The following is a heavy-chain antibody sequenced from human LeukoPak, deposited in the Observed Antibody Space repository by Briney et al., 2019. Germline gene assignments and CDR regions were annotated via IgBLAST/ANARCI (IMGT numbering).Heavy chain of an antibody. D-gene: IGHD2-15*01. CDR1: GYTFTSYA. J-gene: IGHJ4*02. CDR3: TSTLGYCSGGSCYRFDN. Sequence: ASVKVSCKASGYTFTSYAMHWVRQATGQRLEWMGWINAGNGNTKYSQNFQGRVTVTRDTSASTVYMKLSSLRSEDTAVYYCTSTLGYCSGGSCYRFDNWGQGTLVTVSS. V-gene: IGHV1-3*01. CDR2: INAGNGNT.